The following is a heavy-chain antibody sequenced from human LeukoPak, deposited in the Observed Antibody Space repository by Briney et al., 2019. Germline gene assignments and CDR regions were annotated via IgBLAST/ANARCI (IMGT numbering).Heavy chain of an antibody. D-gene: IGHD3-10*01. CDR3: ATETAVSGGIFFDY. Sequence: PGGSLRLSCAASGFTFSSYWMHWVRQAPGKGLVWVSRINRDGSSTTYAASVKGRFTISRDNAKNPLYLQMNSLRADDAAVYYCATETAVSGGIFFDYWGQGTLVTVSS. V-gene: IGHV3-74*01. J-gene: IGHJ4*02. CDR1: GFTFSSYW. CDR2: INRDGSST.